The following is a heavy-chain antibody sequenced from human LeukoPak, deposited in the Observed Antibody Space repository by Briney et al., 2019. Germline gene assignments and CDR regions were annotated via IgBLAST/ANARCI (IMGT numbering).Heavy chain of an antibody. D-gene: IGHD2-2*01. CDR3: ARLLNPPQAIDY. CDR1: GGSISSSSYY. V-gene: IGHV4-39*01. CDR2: IYYSGST. Sequence: SETLSLTCTASGGSISSSSYYWGWIRQPPGKGLEWIGSIYYSGSTYYNPSLKSRVTISVDTSKNQFSLKLSSVTAADTAVYYCARLLNPPQAIDYWGQGTLVTVSS. J-gene: IGHJ4*02.